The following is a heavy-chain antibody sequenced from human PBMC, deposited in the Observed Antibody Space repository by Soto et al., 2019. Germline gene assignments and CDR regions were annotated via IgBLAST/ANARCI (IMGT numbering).Heavy chain of an antibody. CDR3: AKDSFKSGVVVAATGAFDI. D-gene: IGHD2-15*01. Sequence: QVQLVESGGGVVQPGRSLRLSCAASGFTFSSYGMHWVRQAPGKGLEWVAVISYDGRNKYYADSVKGRFTISRDNSKNPLYLQMNSLRAEDTAVYYCAKDSFKSGVVVAATGAFDIWGQGTMVTVSS. J-gene: IGHJ3*02. CDR2: ISYDGRNK. V-gene: IGHV3-30*18. CDR1: GFTFSSYG.